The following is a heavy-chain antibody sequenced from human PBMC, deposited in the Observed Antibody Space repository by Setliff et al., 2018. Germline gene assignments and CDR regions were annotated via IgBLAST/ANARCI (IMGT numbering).Heavy chain of an antibody. CDR1: GYTFTNYA. Sequence: ASVKVSCKASGYTFTNYAISWVRQAPGQGLEWMGGIIPILGIANYAQKFQGRVTITADKSTSTAYMELSSLRSEDTAVYYCASPDYQYYYYYGMDVWGQGTTVTVSS. CDR2: IIPILGIA. V-gene: IGHV1-69*10. D-gene: IGHD3-16*01. J-gene: IGHJ6*02. CDR3: ASPDYQYYYYYGMDV.